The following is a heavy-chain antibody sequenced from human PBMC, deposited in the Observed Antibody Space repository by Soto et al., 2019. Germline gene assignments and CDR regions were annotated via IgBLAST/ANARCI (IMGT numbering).Heavy chain of an antibody. CDR1: GGTFSSYA. D-gene: IGHD2-15*01. CDR3: ARDPPYCSGGSCFLDY. Sequence: SVKVSCKASGGTFSSYAISWVRLAPGQGLEWMGGIIPIFGTANYAQKFQGRVTITADESTSTAYMELSSLRSEDTAVYYCARDPPYCSGGSCFLDYWGQGTLVTVSS. CDR2: IIPIFGTA. V-gene: IGHV1-69*13. J-gene: IGHJ4*02.